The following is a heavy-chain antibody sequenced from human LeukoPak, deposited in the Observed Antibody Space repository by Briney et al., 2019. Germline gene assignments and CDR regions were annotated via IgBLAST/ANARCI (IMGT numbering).Heavy chain of an antibody. V-gene: IGHV7-4-1*02. CDR3: ARAHSYSTSSLPGY. CDR1: GYTFISYV. CDR2: INTNTGNP. D-gene: IGHD6-6*01. Sequence: WASVKVSCKASGYTFISYVMTSGRQAPGQGLEWMGWINTNTGNPTYAQGFTGRFFFSLDTSVSTAYLQISSLKAEDTAVYYCARAHSYSTSSLPGYWGQGTLVTVSS. J-gene: IGHJ4*02.